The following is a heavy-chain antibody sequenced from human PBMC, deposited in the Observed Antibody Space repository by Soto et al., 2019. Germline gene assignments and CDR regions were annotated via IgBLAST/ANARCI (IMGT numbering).Heavy chain of an antibody. CDR2: IYYSGST. CDR3: ARSDCSSTSCYSLRRGWLHFSAFDI. D-gene: IGHD2-2*01. V-gene: IGHV4-31*03. J-gene: IGHJ3*02. CDR1: GGSISSGGYY. Sequence: QVQLQESGPGLVKPSQTLSLTCTVSGGSISSGGYYWSWIRQHPGKGLEWIGYIYYSGSTYYNPSLKSRVTISVDTSKNQFSLKLSSVTAADTAVYYCARSDCSSTSCYSLRRGWLHFSAFDIWGQGTMVTVSS.